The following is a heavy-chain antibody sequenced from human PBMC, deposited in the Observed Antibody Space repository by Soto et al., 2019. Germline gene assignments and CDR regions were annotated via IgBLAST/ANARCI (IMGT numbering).Heavy chain of an antibody. V-gene: IGHV4-30-2*01. CDR3: ARGGKDGSQLFY. Sequence: SETLSLTCAVSGGSISSGGYSWSWIRQPPGKGLEWIGYIYHSGSTYYNPSLKSRVTISVDTSKNQFSLKLSSVTAADTAVYYCARGGKDGSQLFYWGQGTLVTVSS. J-gene: IGHJ4*02. CDR1: GGSISSGGYS. CDR2: IYHSGST. D-gene: IGHD1-1*01.